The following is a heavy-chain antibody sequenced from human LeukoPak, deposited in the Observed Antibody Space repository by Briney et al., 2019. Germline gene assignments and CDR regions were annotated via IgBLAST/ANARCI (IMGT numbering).Heavy chain of an antibody. J-gene: IGHJ4*02. D-gene: IGHD3-10*01. CDR2: TYYSGST. Sequence: SQTLSLTCTVSGVSISSGDYYWSWIRQPPGKGLEWIGYTYYSGSTYYNPSLKSRVTISVDTSKNQFSLKLSSVTAADTAVYYCARGGSAYYYGSGSYYGYWGQGTLVTVSS. V-gene: IGHV4-30-4*01. CDR1: GVSISSGDYY. CDR3: ARGGSAYYYGSGSYYGY.